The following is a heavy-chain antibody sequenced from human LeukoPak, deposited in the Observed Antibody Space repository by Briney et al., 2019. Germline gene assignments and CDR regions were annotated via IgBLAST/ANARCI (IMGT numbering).Heavy chain of an antibody. CDR2: IIPILGIA. D-gene: IGHD4-11*01. V-gene: IGHV1-69*04. Sequence: ASVKVSFKASGGTFSSYAISWVRQAPGQELEWMGRIIPILGIANYAQKFQGRVTITADKSTSTAYMELSSLRSEDTAVYYCARDQHYSFDYWGQGTLVTVSS. CDR3: ARDQHYSFDY. J-gene: IGHJ4*02. CDR1: GGTFSSYA.